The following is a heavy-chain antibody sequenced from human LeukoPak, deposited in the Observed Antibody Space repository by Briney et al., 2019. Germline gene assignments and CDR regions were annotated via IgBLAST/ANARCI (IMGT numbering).Heavy chain of an antibody. J-gene: IGHJ5*02. CDR2: MNPNSGNT. V-gene: IGHV1-8*03. Sequence: ASVKASCKASGYTFTSYDINWVRQATGQGLEWMGWMNPNSGNTGYARKFQGRVSFTRNTSISTAYMELSSLRSEDTAVYYCARGGYCSSSSCYRYYNWFDPWGQGTLVTVSS. CDR1: GYTFTSYD. CDR3: ARGGYCSSSSCYRYYNWFDP. D-gene: IGHD2-2*01.